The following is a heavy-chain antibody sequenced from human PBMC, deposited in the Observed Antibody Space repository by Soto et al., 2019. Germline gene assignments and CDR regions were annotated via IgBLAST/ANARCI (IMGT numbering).Heavy chain of an antibody. CDR3: ARDKRGGIAAAGTRSSYYGMDV. CDR1: GYTFTSYG. J-gene: IGHJ6*02. Sequence: GASVKVSCKASGYTFTSYGISWVRQAPGQGLEWMGWISAYNGNTNYAQKLQGRVTMTTDTSTSTAYMELRSLRSDDTAVYYCARDKRGGIAAAGTRSSYYGMDVWGQGTTVTSP. D-gene: IGHD6-13*01. CDR2: ISAYNGNT. V-gene: IGHV1-18*04.